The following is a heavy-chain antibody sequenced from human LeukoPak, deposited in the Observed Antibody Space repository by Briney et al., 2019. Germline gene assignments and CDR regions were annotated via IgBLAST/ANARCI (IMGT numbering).Heavy chain of an antibody. CDR2: ITASGSST. J-gene: IGHJ6*02. Sequence: GGSLRLSCVVSGFTFSSYAMNWVRQAPGKGLEWVSGITASGSSTYYTDSVKGRFTISRDNSKNTLFMQMNSLRDEDTALYYCAKYVGQSGSNYYGLDVWGQGTAVTVSS. CDR1: GFTFSSYA. V-gene: IGHV3-23*01. D-gene: IGHD1-26*01. CDR3: AKYVGQSGSNYYGLDV.